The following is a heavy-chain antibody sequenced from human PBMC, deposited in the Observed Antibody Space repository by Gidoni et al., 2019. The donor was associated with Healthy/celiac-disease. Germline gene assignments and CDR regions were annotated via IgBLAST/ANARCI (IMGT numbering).Heavy chain of an antibody. V-gene: IGHV1-58*01. CDR3: AADLRGLESGYLFDP. CDR1: GFTFTSSA. D-gene: IGHD3-3*01. J-gene: IGHJ5*02. Sequence: QMQLVQSGPEVKKPGTSVKVSCKASGFTFTSSAVQWVRQARGQRLEWIGWIVVGSGNTNYAQKFQERVTITRDMSTSTAYMELSSLRSEDTAVYYCAADLRGLESGYLFDPWGQGTLVTVSS. CDR2: IVVGSGNT.